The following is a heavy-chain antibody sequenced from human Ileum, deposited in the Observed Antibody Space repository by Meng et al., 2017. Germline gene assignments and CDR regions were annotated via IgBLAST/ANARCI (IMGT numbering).Heavy chain of an antibody. Sequence: QITLKESGPTLMKPTQTLTLTCTFSGLSLSASRVGVGWIRQPPGKALEWLAVIYWDEEIQYGPSLKSRLTITKDTSKNQVILTMTDMDPVDTGTYYCAHRGVGPFDNWGQGTLVTVSS. J-gene: IGHJ4*02. CDR1: GLSLSASRVG. D-gene: IGHD1-26*01. V-gene: IGHV2-5*05. CDR2: IYWDEEI. CDR3: AHRGVGPFDN.